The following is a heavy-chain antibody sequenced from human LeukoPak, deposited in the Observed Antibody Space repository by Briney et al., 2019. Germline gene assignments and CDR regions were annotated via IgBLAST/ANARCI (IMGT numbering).Heavy chain of an antibody. CDR3: AREGGYSYGLDNAFDI. V-gene: IGHV1-8*03. J-gene: IGHJ3*02. Sequence: ASVKVSCKASGYTFTSYDINWVRQATGQGLEWMGWMNPNSGNTGYAQKFQGRVTITRNTSISTAYMELSSLRSEDTAVYYCAREGGYSYGLDNAFDIWGQGTMVTVSS. D-gene: IGHD5-18*01. CDR1: GYTFTSYD. CDR2: MNPNSGNT.